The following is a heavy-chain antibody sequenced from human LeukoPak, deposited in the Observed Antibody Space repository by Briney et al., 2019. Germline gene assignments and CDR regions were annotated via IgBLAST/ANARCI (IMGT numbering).Heavy chain of an antibody. V-gene: IGHV4-38-2*02. CDR3: ARASYSDYVVNY. D-gene: IGHD4-11*01. J-gene: IGHJ4*02. CDR2: FYHNGST. CDR1: GYSISSCFN. Sequence: SETLTLTCTVSGYSISSCFNWCWLREPPGKGQELVGTFYHNGSTHYNPSLKSRVTMTVDTSKNQVSLRLSSVTVADTAVYFCARASYSDYVVNYWGQGILVTVSS.